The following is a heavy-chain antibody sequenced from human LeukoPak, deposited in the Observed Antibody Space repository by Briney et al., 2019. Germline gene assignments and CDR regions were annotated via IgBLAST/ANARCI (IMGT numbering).Heavy chain of an antibody. V-gene: IGHV3-21*01. J-gene: IGHJ6*02. Sequence: GGSLRLSCAASGFTFSSYSMNWVRQAPGKGREWVSSISSSSSYIYYADSVKGRFTTSRDNAKNSLYLQMNSLRAEDTAMYYCARGACSGGSCYPIGYGMDVWGQGATVTVSS. CDR1: GFTFSSYS. D-gene: IGHD2-15*01. CDR2: ISSSSSYI. CDR3: ARGACSGGSCYPIGYGMDV.